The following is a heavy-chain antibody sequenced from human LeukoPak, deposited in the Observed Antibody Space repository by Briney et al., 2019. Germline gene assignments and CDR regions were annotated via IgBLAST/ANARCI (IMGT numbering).Heavy chain of an antibody. CDR3: ARDHSITMVRGVIITSSPPLGY. CDR2: ISAYNGNT. V-gene: IGHV1-18*04. Sequence: ASVKVSCKASGYTFTSYGISWVRQAHGQGLEWMGWISAYNGNTNSAQTLQGRVTMTTDTSTSAAYMELRSLRSDDTAVYYCARDHSITMVRGVIITSSPPLGYWGQGTLVTVSS. D-gene: IGHD3-10*01. J-gene: IGHJ4*02. CDR1: GYTFTSYG.